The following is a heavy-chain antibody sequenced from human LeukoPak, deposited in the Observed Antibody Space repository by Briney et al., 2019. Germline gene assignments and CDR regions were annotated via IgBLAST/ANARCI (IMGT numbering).Heavy chain of an antibody. D-gene: IGHD6-19*01. V-gene: IGHV3-21*01. Sequence: GGSLRLSCAASGFTFSSYSMNWVRQAAGKGMEWFSSISSSSSYIYYADSVKGRFTISRYNAKNSLYLQMNSLRAEDTAVYYCARAPISGWYLDYWGQGTLVTVSS. CDR3: ARAPISGWYLDY. J-gene: IGHJ4*02. CDR1: GFTFSSYS. CDR2: ISSSSSYI.